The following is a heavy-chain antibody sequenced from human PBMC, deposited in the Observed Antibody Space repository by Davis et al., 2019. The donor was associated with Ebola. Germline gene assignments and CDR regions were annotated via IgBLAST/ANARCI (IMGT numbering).Heavy chain of an antibody. Sequence: GESLKISCAASGFTFSSYSMNWVRQAPGKGLEWISYISTSSSTIYYTDSVKGRFTISRDNAKESLYLQMNSLRDDDTAVYYCARHVNSDTWGQGTLVTV. V-gene: IGHV3-48*02. D-gene: IGHD2/OR15-2a*01. CDR1: GFTFSSYS. CDR3: ARHVNSDT. CDR2: ISTSSSTI. J-gene: IGHJ5*02.